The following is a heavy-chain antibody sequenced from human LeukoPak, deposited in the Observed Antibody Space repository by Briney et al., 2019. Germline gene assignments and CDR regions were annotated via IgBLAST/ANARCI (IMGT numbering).Heavy chain of an antibody. CDR2: IIPIFGTA. CDR3: ARGRDTILDTQKEGEVWYYFDY. J-gene: IGHJ4*02. Sequence: ASVKVSCKASGGTFISYAISWVRQAPGQGLEWMGGIIPIFGTANYAQKFQGRVTITADKSTSTAYMELSSLRSEDTAVYYCARGRDTILDTQKEGEVWYYFDYWGQGTLVTVSS. CDR1: GGTFISYA. V-gene: IGHV1-69*06. D-gene: IGHD2-21*01.